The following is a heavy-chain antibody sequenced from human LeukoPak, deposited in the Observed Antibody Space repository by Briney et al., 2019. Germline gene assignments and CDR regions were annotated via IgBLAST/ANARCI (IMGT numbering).Heavy chain of an antibody. CDR1: GYTFTNYG. D-gene: IGHD3-9*01. Sequence: ASVKVSCKASGYTFTNYGVIWVRQAPGQGLEWMGWISAYNGNTNYAQTLQGRVTMTTDTSPTTAYMELRSLNSDDTAVYYCARWGRNFDDWFDPWGQGTLVTVSS. CDR3: ARWGRNFDDWFDP. CDR2: ISAYNGNT. V-gene: IGHV1-18*01. J-gene: IGHJ5*02.